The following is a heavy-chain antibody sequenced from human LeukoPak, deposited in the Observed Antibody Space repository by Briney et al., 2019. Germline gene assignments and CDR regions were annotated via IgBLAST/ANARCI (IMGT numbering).Heavy chain of an antibody. D-gene: IGHD5-12*01. Sequence: PGRSLRLSCTASGFTFSNYAMHWVRQAPGKGLEWMTVISFDGNNKYYEDSVKGRFTISRDNSKNTLYLQMNSLRAEDTAVYYCARTFCDKSNGYDYYFDYWGQGSLVTVSS. J-gene: IGHJ4*02. CDR1: GFTFSNYA. CDR3: ARTFCDKSNGYDYYFDY. CDR2: ISFDGNNK. V-gene: IGHV3-30*04.